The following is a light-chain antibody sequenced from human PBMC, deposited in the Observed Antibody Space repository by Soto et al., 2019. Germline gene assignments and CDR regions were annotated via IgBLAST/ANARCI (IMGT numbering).Light chain of an antibody. V-gene: IGKV3-11*01. CDR3: QQRSNWPLYT. CDR1: QSVSSY. Sequence: EIVLTQSPATLSSSPGERATLSCRASQSVSSYLAWYQQRPGQAPRLLIYDASNRATGIPARFSGSGSGTDFTLTISSLEPEDFAVYYCQQRSNWPLYTFGPGTKLEIK. CDR2: DAS. J-gene: IGKJ2*01.